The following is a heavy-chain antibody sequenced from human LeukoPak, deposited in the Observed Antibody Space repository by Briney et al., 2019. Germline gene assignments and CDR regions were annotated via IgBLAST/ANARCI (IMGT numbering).Heavy chain of an antibody. V-gene: IGHV3-30*02. D-gene: IGHD3-10*01. CDR3: AKDGSGSYYTPFDY. CDR1: GFTFSSYG. J-gene: IGHJ4*02. CDR2: IRYDGSNK. Sequence: PGGSLRLSCAASGFTFSSYGMYWVRQAPGKGLEWVAFIRYDGSNKYYADSVKGRFTISRDNSKNTLYLQMNSLRAEDTAVYYCAKDGSGSYYTPFDYWGQGTLVTVSS.